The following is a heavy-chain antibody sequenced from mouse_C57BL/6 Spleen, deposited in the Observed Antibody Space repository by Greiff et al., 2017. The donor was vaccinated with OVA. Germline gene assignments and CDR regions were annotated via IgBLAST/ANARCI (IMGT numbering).Heavy chain of an antibody. J-gene: IGHJ3*01. CDR2: INPGSGGT. CDR1: GYAFTNYL. Sequence: QVQLQQSGAELVRPGTSVKVSCKASGYAFTNYLIEWVKQRPGQGLEWIGVINPGSGGTNYNEKFKGKATLTADKSSSTAYMQLSSLTSEDSAVYFCATHYYGRSQFAYWGQGTLVTVSA. V-gene: IGHV1-54*01. D-gene: IGHD1-1*01. CDR3: ATHYYGRSQFAY.